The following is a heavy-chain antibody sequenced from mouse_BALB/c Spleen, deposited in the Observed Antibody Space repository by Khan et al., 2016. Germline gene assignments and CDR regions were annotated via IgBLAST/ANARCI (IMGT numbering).Heavy chain of an antibody. J-gene: IGHJ2*01. V-gene: IGHV1-80*01. Sequence: QVQLKQSGAELVRPGSSVKISCKASGYVFSSYWMNWVKQRPGQGLEWIGQIYPGDGNTNYNGKFKGKATLTADKSSSTAYMQLSSLTSEDSAVYFCTSGVEPDYWGQGTTLTVSS. CDR2: IYPGDGNT. CDR1: GYVFSSYW. CDR3: TSGVEPDY.